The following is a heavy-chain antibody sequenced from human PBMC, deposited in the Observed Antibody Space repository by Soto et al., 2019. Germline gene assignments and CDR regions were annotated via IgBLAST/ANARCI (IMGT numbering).Heavy chain of an antibody. Sequence: SETLSLTCAVYGGSFSGYYWSWIRQPPGKGLEWIGEINHSGSTNYNPSLKSRVTISVDTSKNQFSLKLSSVTAADTAVYYCAGERNYYDSSGYYYYFDYWGQGTLVTVSS. D-gene: IGHD3-22*01. CDR1: GGSFSGYY. J-gene: IGHJ4*02. CDR3: AGERNYYDSSGYYYYFDY. V-gene: IGHV4-34*01. CDR2: INHSGST.